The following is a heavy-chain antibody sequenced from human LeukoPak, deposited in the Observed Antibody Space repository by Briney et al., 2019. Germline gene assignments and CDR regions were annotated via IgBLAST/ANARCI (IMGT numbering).Heavy chain of an antibody. J-gene: IGHJ2*01. CDR3: ARHITDSGSAFDL. D-gene: IGHD3-10*01. Sequence: PSGTLSLTCTVSDDSISSFYWGWIRQPPGKGLEWIAYIHSVGYTNYNPSLKSRVSMSIDTSKKQFSLKVTSVTATDTAIYYCARHITDSGSAFDLWGRGTLVTVSS. CDR1: DDSISSFY. V-gene: IGHV4-59*08. CDR2: IHSVGYT.